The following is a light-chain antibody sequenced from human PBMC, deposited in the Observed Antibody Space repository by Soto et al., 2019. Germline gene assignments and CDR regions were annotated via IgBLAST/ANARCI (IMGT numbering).Light chain of an antibody. CDR2: KAS. CDR1: QTISSW. CDR3: QQANSFPLT. V-gene: IGKV1-5*03. J-gene: IGKJ4*01. Sequence: DIQMTQSPSPLSGSVGDRVTITCRASQTISSWLAWYQQKPGKAPKLLIYKASTLKSGVPSRFSGSGSGTDFTLTISSLQPEDVATYYCQQANSFPLTLGGGTKVDI.